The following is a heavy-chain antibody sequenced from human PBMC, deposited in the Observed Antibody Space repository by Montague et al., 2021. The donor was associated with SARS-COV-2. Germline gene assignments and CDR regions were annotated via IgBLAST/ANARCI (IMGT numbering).Heavy chain of an antibody. J-gene: IGHJ6*02. V-gene: IGHV4-39*07. D-gene: IGHD3-22*01. Sequence: SETLSLTCTVSGGAISSSSYYWGWIRQPPGKGLEWIGSIYYSGGTYYNPSLKSRVTISVDTSKNQSSLKLSTVTAADTAVYYCARDTRITMLVVVNRYGMDVWGQGTTVTVSS. CDR1: GGAISSSSYY. CDR2: IYYSGGT. CDR3: ARDTRITMLVVVNRYGMDV.